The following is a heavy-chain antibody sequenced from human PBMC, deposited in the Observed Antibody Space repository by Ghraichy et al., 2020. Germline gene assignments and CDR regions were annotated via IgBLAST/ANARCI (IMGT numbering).Heavy chain of an antibody. CDR1: GGSISSYY. V-gene: IGHV4-59*08. CDR3: ARLYADRYSGYVDY. D-gene: IGHD5-12*01. CDR2: IYYSGST. Sequence: SETLSLTCTVSGGSISSYYWSWIRQPPGKGLEWIGYIYYSGSTNYNPSLKSRVTISVDTSKNQFSLKLSSVTAADTAVYYCARLYADRYSGYVDYWGQGTLVTVSS. J-gene: IGHJ4*02.